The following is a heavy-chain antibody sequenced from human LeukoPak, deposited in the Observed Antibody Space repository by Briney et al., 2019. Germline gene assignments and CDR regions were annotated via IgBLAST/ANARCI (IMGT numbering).Heavy chain of an antibody. CDR1: GGSISDYY. V-gene: IGHV4-59*12. Sequence: SETLSLTCTVSGGSISDYYWSWIRQPPGKGLEWIAYINYSGNTDYNPSLKSRVTISVDTSKNQFSLKLSSVTAADTAVYYCALSGCSSTSCFTFDPWGQGTLVTVSS. CDR3: ALSGCSSTSCFTFDP. D-gene: IGHD2-2*01. CDR2: INYSGNT. J-gene: IGHJ5*02.